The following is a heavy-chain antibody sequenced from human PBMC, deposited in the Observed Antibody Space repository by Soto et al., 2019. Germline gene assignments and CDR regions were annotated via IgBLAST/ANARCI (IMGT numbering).Heavy chain of an antibody. V-gene: IGHV3-23*01. CDR3: AKAHYYDSSGYYILLDY. D-gene: IGHD3-22*01. CDR1: GFTFSSYA. Sequence: EVQLLESGGGLVQPGGSLRLSCAASGFTFSSYAMSWVRQAPGKGLEWVSAISGSGGSTYYADSVKGRFTISRENSKNTLYLQMISLRADDTAVYYCAKAHYYDSSGYYILLDYWGQGTLVTVSS. CDR2: ISGSGGST. J-gene: IGHJ4*02.